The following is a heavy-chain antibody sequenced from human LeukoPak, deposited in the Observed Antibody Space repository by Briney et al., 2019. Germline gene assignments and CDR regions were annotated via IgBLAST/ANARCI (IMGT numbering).Heavy chain of an antibody. CDR2: ISSSGSTI. CDR3: ARTAGDTVYFQH. CDR1: GFTFSGYE. Sequence: GGSLRLSCAASGFTFSGYEMIWVRQAPGKGLEWVSYISSSGSTIYYADSVKGRFTISRDNAKNSLYLQMNSLGAEDTAVYYCARTAGDTVYFQHWGQGTLVTVSS. V-gene: IGHV3-48*03. D-gene: IGHD4-17*01. J-gene: IGHJ1*01.